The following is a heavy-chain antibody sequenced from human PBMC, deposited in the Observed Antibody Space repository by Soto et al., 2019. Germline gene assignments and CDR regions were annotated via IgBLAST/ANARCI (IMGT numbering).Heavy chain of an antibody. Sequence: GGSLRLSCAASGFTFSSYSMNWVRQAPGKGLEWVSSISSSSSYIYYANSVKGRFTISRDDAKNSLFLQMNSLRAEDTALYYCARGEVNYYDSSGYKTFDYWGQGTLVTVSS. CDR3: ARGEVNYYDSSGYKTFDY. D-gene: IGHD3-22*01. J-gene: IGHJ4*02. CDR2: ISSSSSYI. V-gene: IGHV3-21*01. CDR1: GFTFSSYS.